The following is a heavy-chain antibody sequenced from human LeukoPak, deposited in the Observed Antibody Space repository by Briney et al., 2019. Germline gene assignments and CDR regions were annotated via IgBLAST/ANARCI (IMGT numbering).Heavy chain of an antibody. CDR3: ARDLHQLLLSSNWFDP. J-gene: IGHJ5*02. D-gene: IGHD2-2*01. Sequence: PGGSLRLSCAASGFTFDDYGMSWVRQAPGKGLEWVSGINWNGGSTGYADSVKGRFTISRDNAKNPLYLQMNSLRAEDTAVYYCARDLHQLLLSSNWFDPWGQGTLVTVSS. V-gene: IGHV3-20*04. CDR1: GFTFDDYG. CDR2: INWNGGST.